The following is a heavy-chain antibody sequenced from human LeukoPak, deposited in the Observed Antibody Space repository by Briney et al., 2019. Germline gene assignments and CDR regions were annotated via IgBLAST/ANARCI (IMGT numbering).Heavy chain of an antibody. CDR2: IFFRGTT. Sequence: PSETLSLTCTVSDDSITSSSYYWGWIRQPPGKGREWIGSIFFRGTTYYNPSLKSRVTMSVDTSKNQFSLKLKSVTAADTAVYYCARHRDSGGFYALDYWGQGALVTVSS. CDR3: ARHRDSGGFYALDY. V-gene: IGHV4-39*01. CDR1: DDSITSSSYY. D-gene: IGHD3-22*01. J-gene: IGHJ4*02.